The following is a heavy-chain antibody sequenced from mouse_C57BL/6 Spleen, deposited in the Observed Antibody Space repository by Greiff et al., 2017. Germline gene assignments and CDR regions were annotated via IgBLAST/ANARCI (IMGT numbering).Heavy chain of an antibody. V-gene: IGHV1-19*01. J-gene: IGHJ4*01. Sequence: VQLQQSGPVLVKPGASVKMSCKASGYTFTDYYMNWVKQSHGKSLEWIGVINPYNGGTSYNQKFKGKATLTVDKSSSTAYMELNSLTSEDSAAYYCARRDKKDYSNYGEVAMDYWGQGTSVTVSS. CDR3: ARRDKKDYSNYGEVAMDY. CDR2: INPYNGGT. D-gene: IGHD2-5*01. CDR1: GYTFTDYY.